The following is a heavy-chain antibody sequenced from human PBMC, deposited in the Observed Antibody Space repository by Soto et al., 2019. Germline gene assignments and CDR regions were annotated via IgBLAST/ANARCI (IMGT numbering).Heavy chain of an antibody. CDR3: VSDRGYGHASVPYS. V-gene: IGHV3-30*03. J-gene: IGHJ4*02. D-gene: IGHD5-18*01. Sequence: QAQLVESGGGVVQPGRSLRLSCAASGFTFSSYGMHWVRQAPGTGLEWVAVISYDGGLQHYADSVKGRFTISRDNSKNMVLRQMHSLRAEDTAVYYCVSDRGYGHASVPYSWGQGTLVSVSS. CDR1: GFTFSSYG. CDR2: ISYDGGLQ.